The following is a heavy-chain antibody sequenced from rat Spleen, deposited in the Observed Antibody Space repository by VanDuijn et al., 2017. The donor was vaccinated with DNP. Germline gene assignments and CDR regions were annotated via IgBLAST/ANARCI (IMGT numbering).Heavy chain of an antibody. V-gene: IGHV5-46*01. Sequence: EVQLVESGGGLVQPGRSMKLSCAASGFTFSSFPMAWVRQAPTKGLEWVATISTSGGSTYYRDSVKGRFTISRDNAKSTLYLQMNSLRSEDTATYYCTRADVYYGSPFDYWGQGVMVTVSS. CDR1: GFTFSSFP. CDR2: ISTSGGST. D-gene: IGHD1-6*01. J-gene: IGHJ2*01. CDR3: TRADVYYGSPFDY.